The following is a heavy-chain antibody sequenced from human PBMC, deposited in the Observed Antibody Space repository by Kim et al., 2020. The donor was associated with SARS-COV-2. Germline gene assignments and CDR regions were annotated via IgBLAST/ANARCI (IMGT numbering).Heavy chain of an antibody. CDR3: TRQIPRYSGSNLGYIDS. CDR2: ISGPGGST. J-gene: IGHJ4*02. V-gene: IGHV3-23*01. Sequence: GGSLRLSCAAAGFTFSNYVLSWVRQAPGKGLEWVSAISGPGGSTYYADSVKGRFTISRDNSKDTLYLQMDSLTVEDTAVYYCTRQIPRYSGSNLGYIDSWGQGTLVTVSS. CDR1: GFTFSNYV. D-gene: IGHD1-26*01.